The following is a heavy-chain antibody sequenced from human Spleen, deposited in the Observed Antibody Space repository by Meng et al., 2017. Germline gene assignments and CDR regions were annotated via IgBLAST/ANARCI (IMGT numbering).Heavy chain of an antibody. CDR1: GFTFSNAW. CDR2: IKSKTDGGTT. J-gene: IGHJ1*01. CDR3: ANPLRTMAVAYTESFHH. V-gene: IGHV3-15*01. Sequence: GGSLRLSCAASGFTFSNAWMSWVRQAPGKGLEWVGRIKSKTDGGTTDYAAPVKGRFTISRDDSKNTLYLQMNSLRAEDTAVYYCANPLRTMAVAYTESFHHWGHGTLVTVSS. D-gene: IGHD6-19*01.